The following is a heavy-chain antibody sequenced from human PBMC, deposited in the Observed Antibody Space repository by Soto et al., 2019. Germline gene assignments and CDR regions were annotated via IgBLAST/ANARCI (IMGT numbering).Heavy chain of an antibody. Sequence: ASVKVSCKASGYTFTSYYMHWVRQAPGQGLEWMGIINPSGGSTSYAQKFQGRVTMTRDTSTSTVYMELSSLRSEDTAVYYCARGRGGYYYYYGMDVWGQGTTVTVSS. CDR3: ARGRGGYYYYYGMDV. V-gene: IGHV1-46*01. CDR1: GYTFTSYY. J-gene: IGHJ6*02. D-gene: IGHD3-16*01. CDR2: INPSGGST.